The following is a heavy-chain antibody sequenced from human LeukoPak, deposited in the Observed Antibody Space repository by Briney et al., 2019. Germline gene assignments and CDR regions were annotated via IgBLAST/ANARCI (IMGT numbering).Heavy chain of an antibody. V-gene: IGHV3-23*01. D-gene: IGHD3-10*01. CDR3: AKTGSRDQGGLDY. CDR1: GFTFSRFA. CDR2: ISGSGGNT. Sequence: PGGSLRLSCAASGFTFSRFAINWVRQAPGKGLEWVSGISGSGGNTHYADSVKGRFTISRDNSKNRLFLQMNSLRVEDTAVYFCAKTGSRDQGGLDYWGQGTLVTVSS. J-gene: IGHJ4*02.